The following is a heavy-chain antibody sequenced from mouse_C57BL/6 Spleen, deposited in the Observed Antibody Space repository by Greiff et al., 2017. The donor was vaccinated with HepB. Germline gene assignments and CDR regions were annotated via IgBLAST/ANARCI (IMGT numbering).Heavy chain of an antibody. CDR2: ISSGSSTI. J-gene: IGHJ3*01. Sequence: EVMLVESGGGLVKPGGSLKLSCAASGFTFSDYGMHWVRQAPEKGLEWVAYISSGSSTIYYADKVKGRFTISRDNAKNTLFLKMTSLRTEDTAMYYCARPWIYDGYYGRDPWFAYWGQGTLVTVSA. D-gene: IGHD2-3*01. V-gene: IGHV5-17*01. CDR3: ARPWIYDGYYGRDPWFAY. CDR1: GFTFSDYG.